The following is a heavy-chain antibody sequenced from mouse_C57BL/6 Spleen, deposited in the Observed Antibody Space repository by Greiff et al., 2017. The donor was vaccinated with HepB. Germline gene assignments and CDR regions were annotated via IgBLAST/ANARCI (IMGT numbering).Heavy chain of an antibody. CDR2: INPSSGYT. J-gene: IGHJ4*01. D-gene: IGHD1-1*01. CDR3: ARDGSTSMDY. Sequence: VKLVESGAELARPGASVKMSCKASGYTFTSYTMHWVKQRPGQGLEWIGYINPSSGYTKYNQKFKDKATLTADKSSSTAYMQLSSLTSEDSAVYYCARDGSTSMDYWGQGTSVTVSS. V-gene: IGHV1-4*01. CDR1: GYTFTSYT.